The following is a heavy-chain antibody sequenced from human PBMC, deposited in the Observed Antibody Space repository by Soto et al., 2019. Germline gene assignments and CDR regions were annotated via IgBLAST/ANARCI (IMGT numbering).Heavy chain of an antibody. Sequence: QLQLQESGPGLVKPSETLSLTCTVSGGSISSSNYYWGWIRQPPGKGLEWIGSIFYSGSPYCNPSLKSRVTISVDTSKNQFSLKLSSVTAADTAVYYCARSYSSSWYWVFDYWGQGTLVTVSS. CDR1: GGSISSSNYY. CDR3: ARSYSSSWYWVFDY. J-gene: IGHJ4*02. V-gene: IGHV4-39*01. CDR2: IFYSGSP. D-gene: IGHD6-13*01.